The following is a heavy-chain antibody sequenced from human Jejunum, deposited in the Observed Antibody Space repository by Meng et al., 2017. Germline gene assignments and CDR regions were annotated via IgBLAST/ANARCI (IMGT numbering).Heavy chain of an antibody. D-gene: IGHD4-17*01. V-gene: IGHV1-2*06. Sequence: ASVKVSCKVSGYSFTGDYIHWVRQAPGQGLEWMGRISPHSGGTSYAQKFQGRVTLTTDTSISTAYLELGGLRSDDAAFYYCARVWDNGVYAPMHSDYWGQGTLVTVSS. CDR2: ISPHSGGT. CDR3: ARVWDNGVYAPMHSDY. CDR1: GYSFTGDY. J-gene: IGHJ4*02.